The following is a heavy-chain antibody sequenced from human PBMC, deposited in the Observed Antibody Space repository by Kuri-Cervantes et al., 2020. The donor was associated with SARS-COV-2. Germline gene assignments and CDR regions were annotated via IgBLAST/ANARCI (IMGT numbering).Heavy chain of an antibody. Sequence: ASVQVSCKASGYTFTSYGISWVRQAPGQGLEWMGWISAYNGNTNYAQKRQGRVTMTTDTSESTGYMELRSLRADDTAVYYCARAPLKRAQAGSDFDYWGQGTLVTVSS. CDR2: ISAYNGNT. J-gene: IGHJ4*02. D-gene: IGHD3-10*01. V-gene: IGHV1-18*01. CDR3: ARAPLKRAQAGSDFDY. CDR1: GYTFTSYG.